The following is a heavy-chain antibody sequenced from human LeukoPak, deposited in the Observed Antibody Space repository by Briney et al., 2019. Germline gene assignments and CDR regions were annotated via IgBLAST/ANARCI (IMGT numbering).Heavy chain of an antibody. CDR3: ARDLDPDYYDSSGLLGY. CDR2: MSAYNGNT. D-gene: IGHD3-22*01. V-gene: IGHV1-18*01. J-gene: IGHJ4*02. Sequence: ASVKVSCKASGYTFTSYGISWVRQAPGQGLEWMGWMSAYNGNTNYAQKLQGRVTMTTDTSTSTAYMELRSLRSDDTAVYYCARDLDPDYYDSSGLLGYWGQGTLVTVSS. CDR1: GYTFTSYG.